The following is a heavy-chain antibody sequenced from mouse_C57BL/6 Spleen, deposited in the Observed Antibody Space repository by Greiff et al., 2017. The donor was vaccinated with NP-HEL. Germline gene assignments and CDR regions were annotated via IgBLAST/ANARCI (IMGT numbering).Heavy chain of an antibody. Sequence: VQLQQSGPELVKPGASVKISCKASGYTFTDYYMNWVKQSHGKSLEWIGDINPNNGGTSYNQKFKGKATLTVDKSSSTAYMELRSLTSEDSAVYYCAKANYYDDDPLAYWGQGTLVTVSA. V-gene: IGHV1-26*01. CDR2: INPNNGGT. CDR1: GYTFTDYY. CDR3: AKANYYDDDPLAY. J-gene: IGHJ3*01. D-gene: IGHD2-4*01.